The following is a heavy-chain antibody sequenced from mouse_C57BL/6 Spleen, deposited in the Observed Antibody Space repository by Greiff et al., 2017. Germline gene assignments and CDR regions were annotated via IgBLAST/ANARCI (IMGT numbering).Heavy chain of an antibody. D-gene: IGHD1-1*01. CDR2: IDPETGGT. J-gene: IGHJ3*01. V-gene: IGHV1-15*01. CDR1: GYTFTDYE. CDR3: TRSKYYGSRQEWFAY. Sequence: QVQLQQSGAELVRPGASVTLSCKASGYTFTDYEMHWVKQTPVHGLEWIGAIDPETGGTAYNQKFKGKAILTADKSSSTAYIELRSLTSEDSAVYYCTRSKYYGSRQEWFAYWGQGTLVTVSA.